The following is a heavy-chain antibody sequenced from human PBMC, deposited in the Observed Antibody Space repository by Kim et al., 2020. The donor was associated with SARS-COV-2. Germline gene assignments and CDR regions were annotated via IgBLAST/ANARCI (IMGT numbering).Heavy chain of an antibody. CDR3: ARGTMAYDFWSGYEFDP. V-gene: IGHV4-30-4*01. Sequence: SETLSLTCTVSGGSISSGDYYWSWIRQPPGKGLEWIGYIYYSGSTYYNPSLKSRVTIPVDTSKNQFSLKLSSVTASDTAVYYCARGTMAYDFWSGYEFDPWGQGTLVTVSS. CDR1: GGSISSGDYY. CDR2: IYYSGST. J-gene: IGHJ5*02. D-gene: IGHD3-3*01.